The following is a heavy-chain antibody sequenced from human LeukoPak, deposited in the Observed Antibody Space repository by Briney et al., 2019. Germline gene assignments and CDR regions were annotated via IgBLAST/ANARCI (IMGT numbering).Heavy chain of an antibody. Sequence: ASVKVSCKASGYTFRQYSISWVRQAPGKACEWMSGVSPSHTTRVSAQGFKGRVTMTADTNTNTVSMELRSLRFDDTAVYFCARDYILPLETDNGDGFAIWGQGTVVTVPS. V-gene: IGHV1-18*01. D-gene: IGHD3-3*02. J-gene: IGHJ3*02. CDR2: VSPSHTTR. CDR3: ARDYILPLETDNGDGFAI. CDR1: GYTFRQYS.